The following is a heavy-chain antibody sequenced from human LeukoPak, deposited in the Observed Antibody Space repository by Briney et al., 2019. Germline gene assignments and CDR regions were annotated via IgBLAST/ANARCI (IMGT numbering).Heavy chain of an antibody. CDR1: GGSISSYY. CDR3: ASRDSSGYYFDH. CDR2: IYYSGST. V-gene: IGHV4-59*01. J-gene: IGHJ4*02. D-gene: IGHD3-22*01. Sequence: KSSETLSLTCTVSGGSISSYYWSWIRQPPGKGLEWIGYIYYSGSTNYNPSLKSRVTISVDTSKNQFSLKLSSVTAADTAVYYCASRDSSGYYFDHWGQGTLVTVSS.